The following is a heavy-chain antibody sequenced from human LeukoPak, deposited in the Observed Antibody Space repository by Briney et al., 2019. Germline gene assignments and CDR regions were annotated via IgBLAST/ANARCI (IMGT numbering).Heavy chain of an antibody. D-gene: IGHD6-19*01. V-gene: IGHV5-51*01. CDR1: GYSFTIYW. Sequence: GESLKISCKGSGYSFTIYWIGWVRQMPGKGLEWMGIIYPGDSDTRYSPSFQGQVTISADESISTAYLQWSSLKASDTAMYYCARQSSGWSPYYYYYMDVWGKGTTVTISS. CDR2: IYPGDSDT. J-gene: IGHJ6*03. CDR3: ARQSSGWSPYYYYYMDV.